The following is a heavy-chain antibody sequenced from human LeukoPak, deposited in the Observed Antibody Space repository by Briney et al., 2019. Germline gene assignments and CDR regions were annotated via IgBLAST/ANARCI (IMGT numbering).Heavy chain of an antibody. CDR2: INHSGST. CDR1: GGSISSNSYY. CDR3: ASSRDYYDSSGYYGAYYFDY. J-gene: IGHJ4*02. V-gene: IGHV4-39*07. Sequence: SETLSLTCTVSGGSISSNSYYWGWIRQPPGKGLEWIGEINHSGSTNYNPSLKSRVTISVDTSKNQFSLKLSSVTAADTAVYYCASSRDYYDSSGYYGAYYFDYWGQGTLVTVSS. D-gene: IGHD3-22*01.